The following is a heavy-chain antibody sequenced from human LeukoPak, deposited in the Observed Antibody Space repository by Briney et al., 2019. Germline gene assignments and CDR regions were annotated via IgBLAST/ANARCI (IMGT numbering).Heavy chain of an antibody. J-gene: IGHJ2*01. CDR2: INPSGGST. V-gene: IGHV1-46*01. CDR3: AGTWEISVRYFDL. D-gene: IGHD3-16*02. CDR1: GYTFTSYY. Sequence: ASVKVSCKASGYTFTSYYMHWVRQAPGQGPEWMGIINPSGGSTIYAQKFQGRVTMTEDTSTDTAYMELSSLRSEDTAVYYCAGTWEISVRYFDLWGRGTLVTVSS.